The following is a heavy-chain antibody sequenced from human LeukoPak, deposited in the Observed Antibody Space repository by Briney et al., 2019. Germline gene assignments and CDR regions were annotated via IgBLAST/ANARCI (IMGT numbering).Heavy chain of an antibody. D-gene: IGHD6-25*01. CDR1: GGSFSGYY. CDR2: INHSGST. CDR3: AGGSKQRY. V-gene: IGHV4-34*01. J-gene: IGHJ4*02. Sequence: SETLSLTCAVYGGSFSGYYWSWIRQPPGKGLEWIGEINHSGSTNYNPSLKSRVTISVDTSKSQFSLKLSFVTAADTAVYYCAGGSKQRYWGQGTLVTVSS.